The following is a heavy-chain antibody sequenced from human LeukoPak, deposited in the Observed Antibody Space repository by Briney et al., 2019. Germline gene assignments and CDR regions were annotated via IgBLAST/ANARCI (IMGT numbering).Heavy chain of an antibody. CDR1: GGSISSSSYY. CDR3: ARAGYDVWSGYSLYYMDV. J-gene: IGHJ6*03. D-gene: IGHD3-3*01. V-gene: IGHV4-39*07. CDR2: IYYSGST. Sequence: SETLSLTCTVSGGSISSSSYYWGWIRQPPGKGLEWIGSIYYSGSTHYNPSLKSRVTISVDTSKNQFSLKLCSVTAADTAAYYCARAGYDVWSGYSLYYMDVWGKETSVTVSS.